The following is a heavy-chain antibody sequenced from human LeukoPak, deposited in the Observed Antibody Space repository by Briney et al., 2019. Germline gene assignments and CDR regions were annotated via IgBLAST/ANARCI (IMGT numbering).Heavy chain of an antibody. J-gene: IGHJ4*02. D-gene: IGHD6-13*01. V-gene: IGHV7-4-1*02. CDR3: ARRHAYSGLEKGPLDH. Sequence: ASVKVSCKASGYTFTSYAMNWVRQAPGQGLEWMGWINTNTGNPTYAQGFTGRFVFSLDTSVSTAYLQISSLKAEDTAVYYCARRHAYSGLEKGPLDHWGQGTQVTVSS. CDR1: GYTFTSYA. CDR2: INTNTGNP.